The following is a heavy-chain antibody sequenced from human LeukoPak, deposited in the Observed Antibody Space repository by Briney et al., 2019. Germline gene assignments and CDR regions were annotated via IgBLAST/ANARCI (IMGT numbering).Heavy chain of an antibody. CDR1: GFTFDDYT. D-gene: IGHD6-13*01. J-gene: IGHJ5*02. CDR3: AKDGGSSWYGENWFDP. CDR2: ISWDGGST. Sequence: GGSLRLSCAASGFTFDDYTMHWVRHAPGKGLEWVSLISWDGGSTYYADSVKGRFTISRDNSKNSLYLQMNSLRTEDTALYYCAKDGGSSWYGENWFDPWGQGTLVTVSS. V-gene: IGHV3-43*01.